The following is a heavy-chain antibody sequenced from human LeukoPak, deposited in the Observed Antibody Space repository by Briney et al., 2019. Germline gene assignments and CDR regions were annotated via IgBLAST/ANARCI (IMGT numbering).Heavy chain of an antibody. CDR3: ARRGHTVIRGACDY. J-gene: IGHJ4*02. CDR1: GYTFSTYG. CDR2: TSPYNGNT. V-gene: IGHV1-18*01. Sequence: ASVKVSCKASGYTFSTYGISWVRQAPGQGLEWMGWTSPYNGNTDYAQKFQGGVAMTTETSTNTAYMELRSLRSDDAAVYYCARRGHTVIRGACDYWGQGTLVTVSS. D-gene: IGHD3-10*01.